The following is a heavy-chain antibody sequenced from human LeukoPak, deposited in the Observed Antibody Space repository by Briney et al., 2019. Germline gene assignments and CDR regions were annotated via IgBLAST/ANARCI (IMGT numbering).Heavy chain of an antibody. CDR2: ISGDGVSP. Sequence: GGSLRLSCAASGFTFNNYALAWVRQTPEKGLECVSAISGDGVSPYYVDSVRGRFTISRDNAKNSLYLQMNSLRAEDTAVYYCARDRLLTRAVADDFDYWGQGTLVTVSS. J-gene: IGHJ4*02. D-gene: IGHD6-19*01. CDR1: GFTFNNYA. CDR3: ARDRLLTRAVADDFDY. V-gene: IGHV3-21*01.